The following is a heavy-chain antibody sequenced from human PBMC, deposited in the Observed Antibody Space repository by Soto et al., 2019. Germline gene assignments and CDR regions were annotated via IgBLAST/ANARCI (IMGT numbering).Heavy chain of an antibody. Sequence: QVQLQQWGAGLLKPSETLSLTCAVYGGSFSGYYWSWLRHPPGKGLEWIGEINHSGSTNYNPSLKNRVTISVDTSKNQFSLKRSSVTAADTAVYDWARGIYGDYEHYFDYWRQGTLVTVSS. V-gene: IGHV4-34*01. CDR3: ARGIYGDYEHYFDY. CDR1: GGSFSGYY. CDR2: INHSGST. D-gene: IGHD4-17*01. J-gene: IGHJ4*02.